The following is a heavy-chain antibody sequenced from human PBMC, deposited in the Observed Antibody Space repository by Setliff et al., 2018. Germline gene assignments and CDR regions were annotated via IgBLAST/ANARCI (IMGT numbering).Heavy chain of an antibody. Sequence: SETLSLTCTVSGGSISSDYWSWIRQPPGKGLEWIGYIYSSGSTKYNPSLKSRVTISIDTSKNQFSLKLSSVTAADTAVYYCARGPPGYYYYMNVWGQGTTVTVSS. J-gene: IGHJ6*03. CDR1: GGSISSDY. V-gene: IGHV4-4*08. CDR2: IYSSGST. CDR3: ARGPPGYYYYMNV.